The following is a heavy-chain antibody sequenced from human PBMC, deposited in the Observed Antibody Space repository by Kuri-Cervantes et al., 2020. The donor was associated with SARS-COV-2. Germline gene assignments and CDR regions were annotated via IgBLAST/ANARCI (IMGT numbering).Heavy chain of an antibody. V-gene: IGHV1-2*04. CDR3: AREGCSGGSCYSSWFDP. Sequence: ASVKVSCKASGYTFTGYYMHWVRQAPGQGLEWMGWINPNSGGTNYAQKFRGWVTMTRDTSISTAYMELSRLRSDDTAVYYCAREGCSGGSCYSSWFDPWGQGTLVTVSS. D-gene: IGHD2-15*01. CDR2: INPNSGGT. J-gene: IGHJ5*02. CDR1: GYTFTGYY.